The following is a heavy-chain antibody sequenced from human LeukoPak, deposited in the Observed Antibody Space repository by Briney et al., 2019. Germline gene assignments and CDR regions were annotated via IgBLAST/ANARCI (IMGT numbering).Heavy chain of an antibody. Sequence: KPSETLSLTCTVSGGSISSYYWGWIRQPPGKGLEWIGTIYSSGSTFYNTSLKSRVTISVDTSKNQFSLKLNSVTAADTAVYYCARIDYYGSGSYYRIDYWGQGTLVTVSS. V-gene: IGHV4-39*01. CDR1: GGSISSYY. J-gene: IGHJ4*02. CDR2: IYSSGST. D-gene: IGHD3-10*01. CDR3: ARIDYYGSGSYYRIDY.